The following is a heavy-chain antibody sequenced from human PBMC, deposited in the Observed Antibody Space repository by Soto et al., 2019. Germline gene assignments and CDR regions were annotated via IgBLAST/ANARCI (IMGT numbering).Heavy chain of an antibody. D-gene: IGHD1-7*01. J-gene: IGHJ5*02. V-gene: IGHV1-18*01. Sequence: GASVKVSCKASGYTFTSYAMHWVRQAPGQRLEWMGWISAYNGNTNYAQKLQGRVTMTTDTSTSTAYMELRSLRSDDTAVYYCARVVTGTTPGLSNWFDPWGQGTLVTVSS. CDR3: ARVVTGTTPGLSNWFDP. CDR2: ISAYNGNT. CDR1: GYTFTSYA.